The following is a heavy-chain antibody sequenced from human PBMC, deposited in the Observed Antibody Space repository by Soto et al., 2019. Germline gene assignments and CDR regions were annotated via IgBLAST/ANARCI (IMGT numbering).Heavy chain of an antibody. Sequence: GGSLRLSCAASGFTFSSYAMHWVRQAPGKGLEWVAVISYDGSNKYYADSVKGRFTISRDNSKNTLYLQMNSLRAEDTAVYYCARDWLWLNYYFDYWGQGTLVTVSS. V-gene: IGHV3-30-3*01. CDR1: GFTFSSYA. CDR2: ISYDGSNK. J-gene: IGHJ4*02. CDR3: ARDWLWLNYYFDY. D-gene: IGHD5-18*01.